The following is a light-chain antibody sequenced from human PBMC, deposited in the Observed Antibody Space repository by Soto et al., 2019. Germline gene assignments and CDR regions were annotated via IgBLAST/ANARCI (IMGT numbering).Light chain of an antibody. J-gene: IGLJ2*01. CDR3: ASYTSSSTAI. CDR2: DVS. CDR1: GSDVGGYDF. Sequence: QSVLTQPASVSGSPGQSITISCTGTGSDVGGYDFVSWYQQSSGKAPQLLLFDVSNRPSGVSNRFSGSKSGNTASLTISGLQAEDEADYYCASYTSSSTAIFGGGTKLTVL. V-gene: IGLV2-14*01.